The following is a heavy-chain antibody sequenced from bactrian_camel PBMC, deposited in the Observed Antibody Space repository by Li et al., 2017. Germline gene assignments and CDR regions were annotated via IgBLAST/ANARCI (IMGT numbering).Heavy chain of an antibody. Sequence: HVQLVEPGGDSVQAGGSLRLSCAASGFTFSKYGMSWVRQAPGKGLEWVSSIHDDGSITYYSDSVKDRFTMSRDDAKNTLHLQMNSLKSEDTALYTVLKMAVIGGENITLGARGPRSPSP. CDR1: GFTFSKYG. CDR2: IHDDGSIT. CDR3: LKMAVIGGENITL. J-gene: IGHJ4*01. V-gene: IGHV3S7*01. D-gene: IGHD3*01.